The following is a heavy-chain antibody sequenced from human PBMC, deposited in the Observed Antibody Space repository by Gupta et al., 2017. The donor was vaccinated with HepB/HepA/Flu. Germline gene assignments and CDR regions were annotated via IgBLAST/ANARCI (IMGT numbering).Heavy chain of an antibody. J-gene: IGHJ4*02. V-gene: IGHV3-30*18. CDR1: GFTFSSYA. CDR2: ISYDGSNK. Sequence: QVQVVESGGGVVQPGRSLRLSCAASGFTFSSYAMHWVRQAPGKGLEWVAVISYDGSNKFYADSVKGRFTISRDNSKNTLYLQMNSLRDEDTAVYYCAKGEGWYSSGWWPLVYWGQGTLVTVSS. D-gene: IGHD6-19*01. CDR3: AKGEGWYSSGWWPLVY.